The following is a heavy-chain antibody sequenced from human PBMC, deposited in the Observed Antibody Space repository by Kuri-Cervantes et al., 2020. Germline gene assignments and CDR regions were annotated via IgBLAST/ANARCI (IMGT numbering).Heavy chain of an antibody. CDR2: INGHSNTI. CDR3: SKRGSGTSNDFDY. V-gene: IGHV3-48*01. Sequence: GESLKISCAASGFTFSTYSMTWVRQAPGKGLEWVSYINGHSNTIFYADSVKGRFAISRDNAKNSLYLQMNSLRAEDTAVYYCSKRGSGTSNDFDYLGLGTLVTVSS. D-gene: IGHD3-16*01. J-gene: IGHJ4*02. CDR1: GFTFSTYS.